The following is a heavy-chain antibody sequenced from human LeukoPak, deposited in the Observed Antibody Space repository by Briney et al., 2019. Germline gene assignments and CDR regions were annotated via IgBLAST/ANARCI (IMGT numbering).Heavy chain of an antibody. CDR1: GFSFSSYA. Sequence: PGGSLRLSCAASGFSFSSYAMSWVRQAPGKGLEWVAVISYDGSNKYYADSVKGRFTISRDNSKNTLYLQMNSLRAEDTAVYYCARDLYSSGWYRGDRFDYWGQGTLVTVSS. J-gene: IGHJ4*02. V-gene: IGHV3-30-3*01. CDR3: ARDLYSSGWYRGDRFDY. CDR2: ISYDGSNK. D-gene: IGHD6-19*01.